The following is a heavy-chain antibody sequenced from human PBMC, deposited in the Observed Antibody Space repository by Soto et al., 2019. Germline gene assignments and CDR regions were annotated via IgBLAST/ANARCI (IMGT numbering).Heavy chain of an antibody. D-gene: IGHD1-26*01. V-gene: IGHV3-23*01. Sequence: GGSLSLSCAVSGVTVTTYDRSWVRQAPGKGLEWLSTITGGRHTTYHLYSVKGRFPISRDSSNSPLYLHMDTLRAPDTTVYYCANTHGYPYYSTPWAQGPRGTAPQ. CDR1: GVTVTTYD. CDR3: ANTHGYPYYSTP. J-gene: IGHJ5*02. CDR2: ITGGRHTT.